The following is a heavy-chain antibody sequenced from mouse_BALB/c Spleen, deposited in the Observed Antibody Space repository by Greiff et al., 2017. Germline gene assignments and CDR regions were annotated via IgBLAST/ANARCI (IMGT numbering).Heavy chain of an antibody. J-gene: IGHJ4*01. CDR2: ISYSGST. CDR1: GYSITSDYA. Sequence: DVKLQESGPGLVKPSQSLSLTCTVTGYSITSDYAWNWIRQFPGNKLEWMGYISYSGSTSYNPSLKSRISITRDTSKNQFFLQLNSVTTEDTATYYCAREGITTAYYYAMDYWGQGTSVTVSS. V-gene: IGHV3-2*02. CDR3: AREGITTAYYYAMDY. D-gene: IGHD2-4*01.